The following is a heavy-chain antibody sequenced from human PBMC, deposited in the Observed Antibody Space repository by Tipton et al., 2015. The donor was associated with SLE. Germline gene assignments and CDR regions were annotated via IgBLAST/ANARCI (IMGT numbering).Heavy chain of an antibody. J-gene: IGHJ4*02. D-gene: IGHD5-12*01. V-gene: IGHV1-18*01. Sequence: QSEAEVKNPGASVKVSCKASGYTFTSSGISWVRQAPGQGLEWMGWISTYYGNTNYAQNFQGRVTMTADTSTRTVYMELRSLRSNDTAMYYCARSIVATTDFDFWGQGTLVSVSS. CDR3: ARSIVATTDFDF. CDR1: GYTFTSSG. CDR2: ISTYYGNT.